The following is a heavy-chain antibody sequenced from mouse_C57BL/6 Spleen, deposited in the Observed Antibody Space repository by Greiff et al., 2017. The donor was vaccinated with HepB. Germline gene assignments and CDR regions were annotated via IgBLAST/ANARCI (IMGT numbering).Heavy chain of an antibody. CDR3: ARLSYGSNTGYWYFDV. V-gene: IGHV1-64*01. J-gene: IGHJ1*03. CDR1: GYTFTSYW. D-gene: IGHD1-1*01. Sequence: QVQLQQPGAELVKPGASVKLSCKASGYTFTSYWMHWVKQRPGQGLEWIGMIHPNSGSTNYNEKFKSKATLTVDKSSSTAYMQLSSLPSEDSAVYYCARLSYGSNTGYWYFDVWGTGTTVTVSS. CDR2: IHPNSGST.